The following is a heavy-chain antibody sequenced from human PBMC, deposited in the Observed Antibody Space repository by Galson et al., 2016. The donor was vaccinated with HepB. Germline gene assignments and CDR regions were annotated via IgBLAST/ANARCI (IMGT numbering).Heavy chain of an antibody. J-gene: IGHJ4*02. D-gene: IGHD1-26*01. CDR1: GGSFSGYV. CDR3: AREGVGATFVY. V-gene: IGHV1-69*13. CDR2: VIPIAGTT. Sequence: SVKVTCKASGGSFSGYVIDWVRQAPGQGLEWMGRVIPIAGTTDYAQNFQGRVTITADESTSHTYMELSSLRPDDTAVYFCAREGVGATFVYWGQGTLVTVSS.